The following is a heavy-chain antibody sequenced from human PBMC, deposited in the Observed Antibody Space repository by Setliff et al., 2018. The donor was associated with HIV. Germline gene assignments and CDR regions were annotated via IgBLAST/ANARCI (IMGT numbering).Heavy chain of an antibody. J-gene: IGHJ5*02. CDR2: IFSSGST. CDR3: ARRIDNSGSFPDKNWFDT. D-gene: IGHD3-10*01. V-gene: IGHV4-4*09. Sequence: LSLTCTVSGGSISSYCWNWIRQSPGRGLEWIGFIFSSGSTKYNPSLQSRVTMPIDTSKNQFSLKLTSVTAADTAVYYCARRIDNSGSFPDKNWFDTWGQGSLVTVSS. CDR1: GGSISSYC.